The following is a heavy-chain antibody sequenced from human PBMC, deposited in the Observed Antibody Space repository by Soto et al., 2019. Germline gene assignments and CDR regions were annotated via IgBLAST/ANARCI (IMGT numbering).Heavy chain of an antibody. CDR1: GGSINHYY. CDR2: IYYSGST. V-gene: IGHV4-59*01. Sequence: SETLSLTCTVSGGSINHYYWSWIRQPPGKGLEWIGYIYYSGSTYYSPSLKSRVTISVDTSKNQFSLKLNSVTAADTAVYYCGRDFRDVVVPAADYYGMDVWGQGTTVTVSS. CDR3: GRDFRDVVVPAADYYGMDV. J-gene: IGHJ6*02. D-gene: IGHD2-2*01.